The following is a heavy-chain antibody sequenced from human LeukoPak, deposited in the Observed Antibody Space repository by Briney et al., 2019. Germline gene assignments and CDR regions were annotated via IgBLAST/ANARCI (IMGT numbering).Heavy chain of an antibody. CDR2: ISFDGSYK. CDR3: AKDRVTAAGYYFEY. D-gene: IGHD6-13*01. Sequence: GGSLRLSCAASGFTFSNYGIHWVRQAPGKGLEWVAVISFDGSYKYYADSVKGRFTISRDNSKNTLYLQMNSLRAEDTAVYYCAKDRVTAAGYYFEYWGQGTLVTVSS. CDR1: GFTFSNYG. J-gene: IGHJ4*02. V-gene: IGHV3-30*18.